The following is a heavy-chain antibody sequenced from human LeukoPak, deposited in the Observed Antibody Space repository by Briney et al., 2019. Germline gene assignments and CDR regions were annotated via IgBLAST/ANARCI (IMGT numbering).Heavy chain of an antibody. D-gene: IGHD3-10*01. Sequence: PGGSLRLSCAASGLTFSDEYMSWIRQAPGKGLEWVSYISNTGSFISYADSVKGRFTISWDNAKNSLYLQMNSLRAEDAAAYYCVRARGAGPGAHFDYWGQGTLVTVPS. CDR3: VRARGAGPGAHFDY. CDR1: GLTFSDEY. V-gene: IGHV3-11*01. CDR2: ISNTGSFI. J-gene: IGHJ4*02.